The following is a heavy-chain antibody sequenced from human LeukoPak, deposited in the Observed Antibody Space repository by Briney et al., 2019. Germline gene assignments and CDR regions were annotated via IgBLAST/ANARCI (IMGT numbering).Heavy chain of an antibody. CDR1: GGTFSSYA. CDR2: IIPIFGTA. J-gene: IGHJ6*03. CDR3: AKDLRILTGYSAYMDV. D-gene: IGHD3-9*01. Sequence: ASVKVSCKASGGTFSSYAISWVRQAPGQGLEWMGGIIPIFGTANYAQKFQGRVTITADKSTSTAYMELSSLRAEDTAVYYCAKDLRILTGYSAYMDVWGKGTTVTVSS. V-gene: IGHV1-69*06.